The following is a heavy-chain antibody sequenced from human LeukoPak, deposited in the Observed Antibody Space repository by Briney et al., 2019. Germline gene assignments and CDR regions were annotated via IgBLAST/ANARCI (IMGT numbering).Heavy chain of an antibody. CDR3: AGGGGWYGYYYYMDV. Sequence: SETLSLTCTVSGGSISSGSYYWSWLRQPAGKGLEWIGRIYTSGSTNYNPSLKSRVTISVDTSKNQFSLKLSSVTAADTAVYYCAGGGGWYGYYYYMDVWGKGTTVTISS. J-gene: IGHJ6*03. CDR2: IYTSGST. D-gene: IGHD6-19*01. CDR1: GGSISSGSYY. V-gene: IGHV4-61*02.